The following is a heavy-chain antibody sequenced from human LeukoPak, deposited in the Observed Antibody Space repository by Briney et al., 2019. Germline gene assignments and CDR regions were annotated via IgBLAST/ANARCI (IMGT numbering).Heavy chain of an antibody. CDR1: EFTFSNYW. CDR3: ARETTVTTFYYYYYGMDV. Sequence: GGSLRLSCAASEFTFSNYWMSWVRQAPGKGLEWVANIKQDGSENYYVDSVKGRFTISRDNAKNSLYLQMNSLRAEDTAVYYCARETTVTTFYYYYYGMDVWGQGTTVTVSS. V-gene: IGHV3-7*03. CDR2: IKQDGSEN. D-gene: IGHD4-17*01. J-gene: IGHJ6*02.